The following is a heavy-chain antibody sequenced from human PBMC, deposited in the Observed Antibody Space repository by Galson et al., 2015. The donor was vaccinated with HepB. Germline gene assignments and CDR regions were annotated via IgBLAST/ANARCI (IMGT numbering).Heavy chain of an antibody. CDR2: INSNTGGT. CDR3: ARGGSKAFEY. CDR1: GYTDY. J-gene: IGHJ4*02. V-gene: IGHV1-2*06. Sequence: SVKVSCKASGYTDYMHWVRQAPGQGLEWMGRINSNTGGTNSAQKFQGRVTMTRDTSISTAYLDLSRLRSDDTAVYYCARGGSKAFEYWGQGTQVTVSS.